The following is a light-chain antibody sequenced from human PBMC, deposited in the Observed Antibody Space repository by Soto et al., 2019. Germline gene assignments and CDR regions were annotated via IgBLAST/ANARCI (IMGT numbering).Light chain of an antibody. J-gene: IGLJ3*02. CDR1: TSDVGTYNY. CDR2: EVS. CDR3: SSYTSSSTVV. V-gene: IGLV2-14*01. Sequence: QAASVSGSPGQSITISCSGTTSDVGTYNYVSWYQQHPGKAPKLMIYEVSNRPSGVSNRFSGSKSGNTASLTISGLQAEDEAHYYCSSYTSSSTVVFGGGTKVTVL.